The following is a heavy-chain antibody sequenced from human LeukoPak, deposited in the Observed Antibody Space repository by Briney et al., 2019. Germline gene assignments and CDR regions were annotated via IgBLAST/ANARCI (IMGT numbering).Heavy chain of an antibody. CDR3: ARGGGSYDILTGDYKPHDY. CDR1: GFSFSSYA. CDR2: ISYDGSNK. D-gene: IGHD3-9*01. Sequence: GRSLRLSCAASGFSFSSYAMHWVRQAPGKGLEWVAVISYDGSNKYYADSVKGRFTISRDNSKNTLYLQMNSLRAEDTAVCYCARGGGSYDILTGDYKPHDYWGQGTLVTVSS. J-gene: IGHJ4*02. V-gene: IGHV3-30-3*01.